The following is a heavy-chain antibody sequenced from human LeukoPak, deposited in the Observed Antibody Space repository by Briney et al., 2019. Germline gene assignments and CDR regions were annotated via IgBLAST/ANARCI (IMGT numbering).Heavy chain of an antibody. CDR3: ARGPPPSYGGNGYFDY. CDR2: IIPIFGTA. Sequence: ASVKVSCKASGGTFSSYAISWVRQAPGQGLEWMGGIIPIFGTANYAQKFQGRVTITADESTSTAYMELSSLRSEDTAVYYCARGPPPSYGGNGYFDYWGQGTLVTVSS. CDR1: GGTFSSYA. D-gene: IGHD4-23*01. J-gene: IGHJ4*02. V-gene: IGHV1-69*13.